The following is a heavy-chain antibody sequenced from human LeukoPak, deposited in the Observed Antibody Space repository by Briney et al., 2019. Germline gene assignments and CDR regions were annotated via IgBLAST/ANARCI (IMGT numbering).Heavy chain of an antibody. D-gene: IGHD2/OR15-2a*01. CDR3: AHRNPQSMAYYFDY. CDR2: IYWDDDK. V-gene: IGHV2-5*02. CDR1: GFLLSTSAVG. Sequence: ESGPTLVKPTQTLTLTCTFSGFLLSTSAVGVGWIRQPPGKALEWLALIYWDDDKRYSPSLKNRLTITKDTSKNQVVLAMSNMDPVDTATYYCAHRNPQSMAYYFDYWGQGTLVTVSS. J-gene: IGHJ4*02.